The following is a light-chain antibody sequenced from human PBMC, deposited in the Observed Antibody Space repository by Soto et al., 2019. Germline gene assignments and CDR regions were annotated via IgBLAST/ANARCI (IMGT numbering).Light chain of an antibody. J-gene: IGLJ1*01. CDR3: FSYTSSGTYV. CDR1: CSDVGNYKY. V-gene: IGLV2-14*01. CDR2: EVS. Sequence: QSVLIQPASVSGSPGQSITISCTGTCSDVGNYKYVSWYQQHPGKAPKLMIYEVSNRPSGVSNRFSGSKSGNTASLTISGLQAEDETDYYCFSYTSSGTYVFGTGTKVTVL.